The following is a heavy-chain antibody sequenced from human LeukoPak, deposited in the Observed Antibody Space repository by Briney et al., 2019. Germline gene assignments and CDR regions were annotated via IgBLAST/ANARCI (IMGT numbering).Heavy chain of an antibody. CDR1: GGSISSYY. Sequence: SETLSLTCTVSGGSISSYYWNWIRQPPGKGLEWTGFIYYSGSTNSGSTKYNPFLESRVTISIDMSKKQLSLELSSVTAADTAVYYCARGSRSSSSGHFYYHYYMDVWGKGTTVTVSS. J-gene: IGHJ6*03. CDR2: IYYSGST. CDR3: ARGSRSSSSGHFYYHYYMDV. D-gene: IGHD6-6*01. V-gene: IGHV4-59*01.